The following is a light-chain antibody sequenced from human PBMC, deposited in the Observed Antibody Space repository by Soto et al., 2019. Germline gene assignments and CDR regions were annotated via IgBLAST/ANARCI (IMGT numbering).Light chain of an antibody. Sequence: QSALTQPASVSGSPGQSITISCTGTSSDVGGYNYVSWYQQHPGKAPKLMIYDVSNRPSGVSNRFSGSKSANTASLTISGLQAEDEADYYCSSYTSSSTLFGGGTKVTVL. CDR3: SSYTSSSTL. CDR2: DVS. V-gene: IGLV2-14*01. CDR1: SSDVGGYNY. J-gene: IGLJ2*01.